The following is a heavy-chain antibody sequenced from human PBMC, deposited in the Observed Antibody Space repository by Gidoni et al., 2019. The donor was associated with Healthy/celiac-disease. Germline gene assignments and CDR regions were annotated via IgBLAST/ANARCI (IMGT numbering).Heavy chain of an antibody. CDR2: ISGSGGST. D-gene: IGHD3-3*01. V-gene: IGHV3-23*01. CDR1: GFTFRSYA. J-gene: IGHJ4*02. Sequence: EVQLLESGGGLVQPGGSLRLSCAASGFTFRSYAMSWVRQAPGKGLEWVSAISGSGGSTYYADSVKGRFTISRDNSKNTLYLQMNSLRAEDTAVYYCAKDGVNIWSSYYFDYWGQGTLVTVSS. CDR3: AKDGVNIWSSYYFDY.